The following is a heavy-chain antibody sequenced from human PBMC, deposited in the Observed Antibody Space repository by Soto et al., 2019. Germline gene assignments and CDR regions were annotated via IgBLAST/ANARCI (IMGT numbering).Heavy chain of an antibody. CDR2: ISYDGSNK. D-gene: IGHD1-26*01. CDR1: GFTFSSYA. J-gene: IGHJ6*02. CDR3: ARTPRGQWELPYCYYGMDV. V-gene: IGHV3-30-3*01. Sequence: QVQLVESGGGVVQPGRSLRLSCAASGFTFSSYAMHWVRQAPGKGLEWVAVISYDGSNKYYADSVKGRFTISRDNSKNPLYLQMNSLRAEDTAVYYCARTPRGQWELPYCYYGMDVWGQGTTVTVSS.